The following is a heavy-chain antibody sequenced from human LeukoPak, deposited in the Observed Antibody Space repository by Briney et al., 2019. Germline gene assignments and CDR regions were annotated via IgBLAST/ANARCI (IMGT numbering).Heavy chain of an antibody. Sequence: GGSLRLSCAASGFTVSSNYMSWVRQALGKGLEWVSVIYSGGSTYYADSVKGRFTISRDNSKNTLYLQMNSLRAEDTAVYYCAREYNWYLNYWGQGTLVAVSS. J-gene: IGHJ4*02. CDR3: AREYNWYLNY. CDR1: GFTVSSNY. D-gene: IGHD1-1*01. CDR2: IYSGGST. V-gene: IGHV3-66*02.